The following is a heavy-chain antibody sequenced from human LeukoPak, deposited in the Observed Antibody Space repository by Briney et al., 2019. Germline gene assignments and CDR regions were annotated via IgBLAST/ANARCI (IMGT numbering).Heavy chain of an antibody. Sequence: SGTLSLTCAVSGGSISSSNWWSWVRQPPGKGLEWIGEIYHSGSTNYNPSLKSRVTISVDKSKNQFSLKLSSVTAADTAVYYCARGRGAVAGDYFDYWGQGTLVTVSS. CDR3: ARGRGAVAGDYFDY. CDR1: GGSISSSNW. CDR2: IYHSGST. V-gene: IGHV4-4*02. D-gene: IGHD6-19*01. J-gene: IGHJ4*02.